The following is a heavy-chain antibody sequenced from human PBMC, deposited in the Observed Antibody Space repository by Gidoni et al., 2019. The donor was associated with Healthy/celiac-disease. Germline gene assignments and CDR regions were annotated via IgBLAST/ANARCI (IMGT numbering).Heavy chain of an antibody. CDR3: ARHNREMNLAAATEIDY. CDR2: IFSGDSDT. D-gene: IGHD6-13*01. Sequence: EVQLVQSGAEVKKPGESLKITCKGSGYSFTSYWTGWVRQMPGKGLEWLGIIFSGDSDTRYSPTFQGQVTISADKSISTAYLQWSSLKASDTAMYYCARHNREMNLAAATEIDYWGQGTLVTVSS. CDR1: GYSFTSYW. J-gene: IGHJ4*02. V-gene: IGHV5-51*01.